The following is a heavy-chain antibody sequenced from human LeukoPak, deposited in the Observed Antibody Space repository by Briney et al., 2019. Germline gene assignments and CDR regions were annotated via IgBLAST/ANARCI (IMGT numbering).Heavy chain of an antibody. CDR2: IYYSGST. CDR3: AREGYYDIFHPYPRAFDI. CDR1: GGSISSYY. J-gene: IGHJ3*02. Sequence: KPSETLSLTCTVSGGSISSYYWSWIRQPPGKGLEWLGYIYYSGSTNYNPSLKSRVTISVDTSKNQFSLKLSSVTAADTAVYYCAREGYYDIFHPYPRAFDIWGQGTMVTVSS. D-gene: IGHD3-9*01. V-gene: IGHV4-59*01.